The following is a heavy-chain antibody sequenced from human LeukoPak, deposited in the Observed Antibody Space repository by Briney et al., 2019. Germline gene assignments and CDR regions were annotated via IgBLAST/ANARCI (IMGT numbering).Heavy chain of an antibody. CDR3: ASGPDFATRSGFDI. CDR1: GFTVSSNY. Sequence: PGGSLRLSCAASGFTVSSNYMSWVRQAPGKGLEWVSVIYSSGNTNYAESVKGRFTISRDNPKNTLYLQMNSLRAEDTAIYYCASGPDFATRSGFDIWGQGTMVTVSS. CDR2: IYSSGNT. D-gene: IGHD3-3*01. V-gene: IGHV3-53*01. J-gene: IGHJ3*02.